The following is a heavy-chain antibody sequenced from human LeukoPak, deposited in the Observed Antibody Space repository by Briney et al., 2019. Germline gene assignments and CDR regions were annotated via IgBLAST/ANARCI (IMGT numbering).Heavy chain of an antibody. V-gene: IGHV4-39*01. D-gene: IGHD4-17*01. CDR3: ARRVPGDYGNWFDA. CDR1: GGSISNVNCY. CDR2: KSYSGST. J-gene: IGHJ5*02. Sequence: SETLSLTCSVSGGSISNVNCYWGWIRQPPGKGLEWIGSKSYSGSTHDNPSLKSRVTIYVDTSKNQFSLKLSSVTAADTAVYYCARRVPGDYGNWFDAWGQGDQVTVSS.